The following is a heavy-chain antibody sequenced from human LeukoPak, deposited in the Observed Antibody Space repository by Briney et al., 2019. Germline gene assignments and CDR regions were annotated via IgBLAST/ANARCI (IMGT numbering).Heavy chain of an antibody. V-gene: IGHV3-7*01. J-gene: IGHJ5*01. CDR3: ARDWENVGWFDS. CDR2: IKQDGSEK. Sequence: GGSLRLSCVASGFTFSSYWMSWVREAPGKGLEGVAKIKQDGSEKYYVDSVKGRFTISRDNAKNSLYLQMNSLRAEDTAVYYCARDWENVGWFDSWGQGTLVTVSS. CDR1: GFTFSSYW. D-gene: IGHD1-26*01.